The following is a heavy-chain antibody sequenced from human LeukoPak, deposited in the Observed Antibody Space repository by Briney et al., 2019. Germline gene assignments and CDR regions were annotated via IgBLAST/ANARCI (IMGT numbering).Heavy chain of an antibody. D-gene: IGHD4-17*01. CDR2: IYSGGST. Sequence: GGSLRLSCAASGFTASSNYMSWVRQAPGKGLEWVSVIYSGGSTYYADSVKGRFTISRDNSKNTLYLQMNSLRAEDTAVYYCARTLDYGDYFDYWGQGTLVTVSS. J-gene: IGHJ4*02. CDR1: GFTASSNY. V-gene: IGHV3-53*01. CDR3: ARTLDYGDYFDY.